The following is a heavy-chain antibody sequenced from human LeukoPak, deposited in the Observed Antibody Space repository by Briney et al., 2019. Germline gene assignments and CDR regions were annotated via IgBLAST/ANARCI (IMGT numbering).Heavy chain of an antibody. V-gene: IGHV4-34*01. CDR2: INDSGST. CDR1: GGSLRDHY. J-gene: IGHJ4*02. Sequence: SETLSLTCTVSGGSLRDHYWSWIRQVPGKGLEWIGEINDSGSTNYNPSLEGRVTLSVDTSKNQFSLKMRSVTAADTSIYYCARPYCSHGSCYHNFDYWGLGTLVTVSS. CDR3: ARPYCSHGSCYHNFDY. D-gene: IGHD2-15*01.